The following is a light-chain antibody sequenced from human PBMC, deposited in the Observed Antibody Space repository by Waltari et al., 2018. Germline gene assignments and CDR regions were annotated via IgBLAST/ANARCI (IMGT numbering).Light chain of an antibody. J-gene: IGKJ4*01. CDR3: QQRFRWPLT. V-gene: IGKV3-11*01. CDR1: ESVAAY. Sequence: EIVLPQSPATLYLSPGERATISCRASESVAAYLGWYQQRLGQPPRLLIYDASNRATGIPARFSGSGSGTDFTLTIDSLEPEDFAVYYCQQRFRWPLTFGGGTRVE. CDR2: DAS.